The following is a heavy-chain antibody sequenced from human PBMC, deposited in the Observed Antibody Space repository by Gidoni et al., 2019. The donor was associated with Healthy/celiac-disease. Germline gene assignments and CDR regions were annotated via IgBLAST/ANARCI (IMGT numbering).Heavy chain of an antibody. CDR3: ARGGDGVLYYDILTGYSDY. J-gene: IGHJ4*02. CDR1: GFTFSSYE. D-gene: IGHD3-9*01. V-gene: IGHV3-48*03. CDR2: ISSSGSTI. Sequence: EVQLVESGGGLVQPGGSLRLSCAASGFTFSSYEMNWVRQAPGKGLEWVSYISSSGSTIYYADSVKGRFTISRDNAKNSLYLQMNSLRAEDTAVYYCARGGDGVLYYDILTGYSDYWGQGTLVTVSS.